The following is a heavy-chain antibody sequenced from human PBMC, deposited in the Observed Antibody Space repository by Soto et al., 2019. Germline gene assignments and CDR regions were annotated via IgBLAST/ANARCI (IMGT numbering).Heavy chain of an antibody. CDR2: VHHSGST. D-gene: IGHD3-22*01. CDR3: ARSGTYYYDSSGYSLDY. Sequence: PSETLSLTCTVSGGSIRSHYWSWIRQPPEKGPEWIGCVHHSGSTNYNPSLKSRVTISVDTSKNQFSLKLSSVTAADTAVYYCARSGTYYYDSSGYSLDYWGQGTLVTVSS. V-gene: IGHV4-59*08. J-gene: IGHJ4*02. CDR1: GGSIRSHY.